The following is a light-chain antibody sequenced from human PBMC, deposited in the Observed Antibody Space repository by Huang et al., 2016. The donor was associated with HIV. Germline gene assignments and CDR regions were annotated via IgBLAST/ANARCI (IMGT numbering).Light chain of an antibody. CDR3: MQALQTPRT. CDR2: LGS. J-gene: IGKJ1*01. CDR1: QTLLHSKGYNY. Sequence: DIVMTQSPLSLPVTPGEPASISCRSSQTLLHSKGYNYLDWYLQKPGQSPQLLIYLGSNRAPGVPDRFSGSGSGTDFTLKISRVEAEDVGVYYCMQALQTPRTFGQGTNVEIK. V-gene: IGKV2-28*01.